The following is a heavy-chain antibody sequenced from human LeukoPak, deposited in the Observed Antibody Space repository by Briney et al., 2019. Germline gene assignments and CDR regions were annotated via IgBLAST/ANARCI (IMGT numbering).Heavy chain of an antibody. D-gene: IGHD6-13*01. CDR3: AKDLLAAADYYYGMDV. V-gene: IGHV3-23*01. J-gene: IGHJ6*02. CDR2: ISGSGGST. CDR1: GFTFGSYA. Sequence: GGSLRLSCAASGFTFGSYAMSWVRQAPGKGLEWVSAISGSGGSTYYADSVKGRFTISRDNSKNTLYLQMNSLRAEDTAVYYCAKDLLAAADYYYGMDVWGQGTTVTVSS.